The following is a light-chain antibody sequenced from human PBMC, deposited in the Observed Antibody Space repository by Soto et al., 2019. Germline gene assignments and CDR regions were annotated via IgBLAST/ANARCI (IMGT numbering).Light chain of an antibody. Sequence: QSALTQPASVSGSPGQSIAISCSGTSSDVGDYKSVSWYQHHPGKVPKLVIFEVINRPSGVSNRFSGSKSGNTASLTISGLQPEDEADYYCSSFTTSSPYVFGTGTKLTVL. J-gene: IGLJ1*01. CDR1: SSDVGDYKS. V-gene: IGLV2-14*01. CDR3: SSFTTSSPYV. CDR2: EVI.